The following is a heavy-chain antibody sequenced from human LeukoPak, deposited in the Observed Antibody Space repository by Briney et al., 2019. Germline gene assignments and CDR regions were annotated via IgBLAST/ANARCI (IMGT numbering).Heavy chain of an antibody. J-gene: IGHJ3*01. V-gene: IGHV4-39*01. D-gene: IGHD3-22*01. CDR1: GGSISSGDYY. CDR3: ARTQPLYYYDSSGYAFDL. Sequence: SETLSLTCTVSGGSISSGDYYWGWIRQPPGKGLEWIGSIYYSGSTYYNPSLKSRVTISVDTSKNQFSLKLSSVTAADTAVYYCARTQPLYYYDSSGYAFDLWGQGTMVTVSS. CDR2: IYYSGST.